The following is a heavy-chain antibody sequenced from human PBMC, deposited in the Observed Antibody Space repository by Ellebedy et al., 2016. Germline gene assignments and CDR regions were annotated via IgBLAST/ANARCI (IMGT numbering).Heavy chain of an antibody. CDR3: AKDRDGGSQLFACYHDY. Sequence: GGSLRLSCTASGFTFSSYAMSWVRQAPGKGLEWVSAVNGVGGSTWYADSVKGRFTISRDNSKNTLYLQMNSLRAEDTAVYYCAKDRDGGSQLFACYHDYWGQGTLVTVSS. CDR1: GFTFSSYA. J-gene: IGHJ4*02. D-gene: IGHD3-10*01. V-gene: IGHV3-23*01. CDR2: VNGVGGST.